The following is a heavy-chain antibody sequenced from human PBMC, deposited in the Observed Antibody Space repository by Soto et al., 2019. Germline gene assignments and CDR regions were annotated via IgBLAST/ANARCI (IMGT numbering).Heavy chain of an antibody. CDR1: GGSFSGYY. CDR3: ASRRFYYDSSGTYAFDI. D-gene: IGHD3-22*01. CDR2: INHSGST. Sequence: SETLSLTCAVYGGSFSGYYWSWIRQPPGKGLEWIGEINHSGSTNYNPSLKSRVTISVDTSKNQFSLKLSSVTAADTAVYYCASRRFYYDSSGTYAFDICGQGTMVTVS. V-gene: IGHV4-34*01. J-gene: IGHJ3*02.